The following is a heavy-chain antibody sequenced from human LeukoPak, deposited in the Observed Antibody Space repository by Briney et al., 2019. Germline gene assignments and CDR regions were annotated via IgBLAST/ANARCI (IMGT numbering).Heavy chain of an antibody. D-gene: IGHD6-13*01. V-gene: IGHV3-48*01. CDR2: ISRSSPPI. CDR1: GFTFSSYG. CDR3: ATSGYSSSWYFG. Sequence: GGAVRLSCAASGFTFSSYGMHWVRQAPGKGLEGVSYISRSSPPIYYADSVKRRFTISRDNAKNSLYLQMNSLRAEDTAVYYCATSGYSSSWYFGWGEGTLVTVSS. J-gene: IGHJ4*02.